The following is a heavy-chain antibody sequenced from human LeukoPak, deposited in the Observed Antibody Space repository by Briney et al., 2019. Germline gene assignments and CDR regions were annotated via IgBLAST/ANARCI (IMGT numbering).Heavy chain of an antibody. CDR3: ARDLYSSGWNLSFDFDY. J-gene: IGHJ4*02. Sequence: VASVKVSCKASGYTFTGYYMHWVRQAPGQGLEWMGWINPNSGGTNYAQKFQGRVTMTRDTSISTAYMELSRLRSDDTAVYYCARDLYSSGWNLSFDFDYWGQGTLVTVSS. CDR1: GYTFTGYY. CDR2: INPNSGGT. D-gene: IGHD6-19*01. V-gene: IGHV1-2*02.